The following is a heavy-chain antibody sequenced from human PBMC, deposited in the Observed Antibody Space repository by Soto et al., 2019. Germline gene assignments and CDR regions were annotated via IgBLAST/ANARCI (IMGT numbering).Heavy chain of an antibody. CDR3: AKVPAAVYDFRSWGYFDY. V-gene: IGHV3-23*01. CDR1: GFTFTTYA. Sequence: VQLLESGGGLVQPGGSLRLSCAASGFTFTTYAMTWVRQAPGKGLEWVSAISGSGGSTFYADSVKGRFTISRDNSKNTLYLQMNSLRAEDTAVYYCAKVPAAVYDFRSWGYFDYWGQGTLVTVSS. D-gene: IGHD3-3*01. J-gene: IGHJ4*02. CDR2: ISGSGGST.